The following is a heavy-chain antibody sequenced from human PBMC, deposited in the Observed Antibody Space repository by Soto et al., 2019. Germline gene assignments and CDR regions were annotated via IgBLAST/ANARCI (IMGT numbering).Heavy chain of an antibody. D-gene: IGHD2-2*01. J-gene: IGHJ6*02. V-gene: IGHV1-2*04. CDR1: GYTFTGYY. CDR3: ARDHYCTSTSCYEGGMDV. CDR2: INPNSGGT. Sequence: ASVKVSCKASGYTFTGYYMHWVRQAPGQGLEWMGWINPNSGGTNYAQQFQGWVTMTRDTSISTAYMELSRLRSDDTAVYYCARDHYCTSTSCYEGGMDVWGQGPTVTVYS.